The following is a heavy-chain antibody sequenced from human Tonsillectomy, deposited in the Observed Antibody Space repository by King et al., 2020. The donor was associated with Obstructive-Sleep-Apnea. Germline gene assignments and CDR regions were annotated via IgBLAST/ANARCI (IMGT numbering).Heavy chain of an antibody. D-gene: IGHD4-23*01. CDR3: ARHFGGKPTGQYYYYGMDV. J-gene: IGHJ6*02. V-gene: IGHV5-51*01. CDR2: IYPFDSDT. Sequence: VQLVQSGAEVKKPGESLKISCKGSGYSFTSYWIGWVRQMPGEGLEWMGIIYPFDSDTRYNPSFQGQVTISADKSISTAYLQWSSLKTSDTAIYFCARHFGGKPTGQYYYYGMDVWGQGTTVTVSS. CDR1: GYSFTSYW.